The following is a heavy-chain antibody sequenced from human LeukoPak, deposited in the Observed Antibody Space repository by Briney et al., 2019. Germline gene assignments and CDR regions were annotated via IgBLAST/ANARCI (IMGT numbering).Heavy chain of an antibody. CDR2: ISSSSSYI. J-gene: IGHJ4*02. CDR3: ARSHRSGARGQFDY. D-gene: IGHD3-3*01. V-gene: IGHV3-21*01. CDR1: GFTFSSYS. Sequence: PGGSLRLSCAASGFTFSSYSMNWVRQAPGKGLEWVSSISSSSSYIYYADSVKGRFTISRDNAKNSLYLQMNSLRAEDTAVYYCARSHRSGARGQFDYWGQGTLVTVSS.